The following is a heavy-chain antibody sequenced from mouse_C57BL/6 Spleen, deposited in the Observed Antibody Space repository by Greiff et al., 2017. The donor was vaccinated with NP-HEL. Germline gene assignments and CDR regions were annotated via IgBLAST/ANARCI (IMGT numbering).Heavy chain of an antibody. Sequence: VQLQQPGAELVKPGASVKMSCKASGYTFTSYWITWVKQRPGQGLEWIGDIYPGSGSTNYNEKFKSKATLTVDTSSSTAYMQLSSLTSEDSAVYYCARRSGNYVGAMDYWGQGTSVTVSS. J-gene: IGHJ4*01. CDR2: IYPGSGST. CDR1: GYTFTSYW. D-gene: IGHD2-1*01. V-gene: IGHV1-55*01. CDR3: ARRSGNYVGAMDY.